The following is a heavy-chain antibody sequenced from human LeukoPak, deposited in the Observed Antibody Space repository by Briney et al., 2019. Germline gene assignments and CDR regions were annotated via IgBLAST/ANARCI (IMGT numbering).Heavy chain of an antibody. Sequence: GGSLRLSCAASGFTVSSNYMSWVRQAPGKGLEWVAVILSDGSKDFYADSVKGRFTISRDNSKNTLYLQMNSLRAEDTALYYCVRDDDRPDNGLDYWGQGTLVTVSS. D-gene: IGHD3-22*01. J-gene: IGHJ4*02. CDR1: GFTVSSNY. CDR3: VRDDDRPDNGLDY. CDR2: ILSDGSKD. V-gene: IGHV3-33*08.